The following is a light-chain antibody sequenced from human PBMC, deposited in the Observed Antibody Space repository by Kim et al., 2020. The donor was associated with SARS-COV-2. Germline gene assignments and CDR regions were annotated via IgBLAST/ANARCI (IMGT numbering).Light chain of an antibody. V-gene: IGKV1-5*01. CDR2: DAS. J-gene: IGKJ1*01. CDR1: QSISAW. CDR3: QQYKNYSRT. Sequence: ASVGDRVTITCRASQSISAWLAWYQQKPGKAPNLLIYDASNLESGVPSRFSGSGSGTEFTLTISSLQPEDFASYYCQQYKNYSRTFGQGTKVDIK.